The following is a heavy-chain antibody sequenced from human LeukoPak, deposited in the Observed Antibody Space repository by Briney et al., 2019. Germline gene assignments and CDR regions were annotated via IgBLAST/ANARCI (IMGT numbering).Heavy chain of an antibody. V-gene: IGHV4-59*01. CDR3: ARDPTTVTKGFDI. J-gene: IGHJ3*02. CDR2: ISSVGST. CDR1: DDSFSTNY. Sequence: PSVTLSLTCSVSDDSFSTNYWTWSRQPPGKGLEWIGYISSVGSTNYNPSLKSRVTISVDTSKKQFSLKMTSVTAADTAVYYCARDPTTVTKGFDIWGQGTMVTVS. D-gene: IGHD4-17*01.